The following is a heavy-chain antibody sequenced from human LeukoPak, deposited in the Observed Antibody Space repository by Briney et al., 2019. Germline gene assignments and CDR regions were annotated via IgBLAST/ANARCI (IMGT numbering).Heavy chain of an antibody. CDR1: GGPISSYY. D-gene: IGHD1-26*01. CDR2: IYYSGST. J-gene: IGHJ5*02. V-gene: IGHV4-59*01. Sequence: PSETLSLTCTVSGGPISSYYWSWIRQPPGKGLEWIGYIYYSGSTNYNPSLKSRVTISVDTSKNQFSLKLSSVTAADTAVYYCARDQGRTWGQGTLVTVSS. CDR3: ARDQGRT.